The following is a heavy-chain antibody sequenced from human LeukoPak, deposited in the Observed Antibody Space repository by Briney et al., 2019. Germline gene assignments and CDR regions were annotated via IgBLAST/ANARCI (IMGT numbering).Heavy chain of an antibody. V-gene: IGHV3-30*03. Sequence: GGSLRLSCAASGFTFSSYGMHWVRQAPGKGLEWVAVISYDGSNKYYADSVKGRFTISRDNSKNTLYLQMNSLRAEDTAVYYCARDRQQQWLVLASQRYYYGMDVWGKGTTVTVSS. CDR3: ARDRQQQWLVLASQRYYYGMDV. D-gene: IGHD6-19*01. J-gene: IGHJ6*04. CDR2: ISYDGSNK. CDR1: GFTFSSYG.